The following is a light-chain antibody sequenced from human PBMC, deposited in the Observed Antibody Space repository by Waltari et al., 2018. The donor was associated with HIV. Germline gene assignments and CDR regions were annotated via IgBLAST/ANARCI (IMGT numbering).Light chain of an antibody. J-gene: IGKJ4*01. CDR3: HQYDVWPLT. Sequence: EIVMTQSPATLSVSPGEGATLSCRASQSVGNNLGWYQQKPGPAPRLLIYAASTRATDIPTRFSGTGYVTEFTLTISSLQSEDFAVYHCHQYDVWPLTFGGGTKVEI. CDR1: QSVGNN. CDR2: AAS. V-gene: IGKV3-15*01.